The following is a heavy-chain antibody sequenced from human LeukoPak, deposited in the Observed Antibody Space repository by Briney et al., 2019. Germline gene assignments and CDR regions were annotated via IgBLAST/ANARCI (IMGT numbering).Heavy chain of an antibody. CDR1: GYTFTGYY. CDR2: INPNSGGT. CDR3: ARGAGIAVSAEYFQH. Sequence: ASVKVSCKASGYTFTGYYMHWVRQAPGQGLEWMGWINPNSGGTNYAQKFQGRVTMTRDTSISTAYMELSRLRSDDTAVYYCARGAGIAVSAEYFQHWGQGTLVTVSS. D-gene: IGHD6-19*01. J-gene: IGHJ1*01. V-gene: IGHV1-2*02.